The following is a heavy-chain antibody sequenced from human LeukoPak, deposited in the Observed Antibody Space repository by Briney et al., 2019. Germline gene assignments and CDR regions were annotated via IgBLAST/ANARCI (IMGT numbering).Heavy chain of an antibody. CDR3: ARYYDSGTKTHIDY. D-gene: IGHD3-22*01. CDR2: IYTSGST. CDR1: GGSIRSYY. V-gene: IGHV4-4*07. J-gene: IGHJ4*01. Sequence: SETLSLTCTVSGGSIRSYYWSWIRQPAGKGLEWIGRIYTSGSTNYSPSLKSRVTMSVDTSKNQFSLNLSSVTAADTAVYYCARYYDSGTKTHIDYWGHGTLVTVSP.